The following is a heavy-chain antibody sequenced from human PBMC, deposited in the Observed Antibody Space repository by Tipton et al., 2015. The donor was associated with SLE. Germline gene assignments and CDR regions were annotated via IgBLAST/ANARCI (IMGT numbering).Heavy chain of an antibody. CDR3: ASSGSYHYGAAFDI. CDR2: ISSSSSTI. Sequence: SLRLSCAASGFTFSTYSMNWVRQAPGKGLEWVSYISSSSSTIYYADSVKGRFTISRDNAKNSLYLQMNSLRAEDTAVYYCASSGSYHYGAAFDIWGQGTMVTVSS. D-gene: IGHD1-26*01. J-gene: IGHJ3*02. V-gene: IGHV3-48*01. CDR1: GFTFSTYS.